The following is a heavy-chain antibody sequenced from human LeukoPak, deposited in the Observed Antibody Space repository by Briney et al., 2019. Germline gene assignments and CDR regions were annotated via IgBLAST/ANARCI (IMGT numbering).Heavy chain of an antibody. D-gene: IGHD1-26*01. CDR2: IIPILGIA. CDR1: GGTFSSYA. CDR3: ARSLHSGSYWGGSYYFDY. Sequence: GASVKVSCKASGGTFSSYAISWVRQAPGQGLEWMGRIIPILGIANYAQKFQGRVTITADKSTSTAYMELSSLRSEDTAVYYCARSLHSGSYWGGSYYFDYWGQGTLVTVSS. J-gene: IGHJ4*02. V-gene: IGHV1-69*04.